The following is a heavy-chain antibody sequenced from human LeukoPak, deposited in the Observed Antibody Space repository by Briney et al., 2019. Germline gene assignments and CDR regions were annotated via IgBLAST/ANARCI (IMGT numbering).Heavy chain of an antibody. CDR3: AKEKTPAITGTFDY. CDR2: ISWNSGSI. D-gene: IGHD1/OR15-1a*01. Sequence: GRSLRLSCAASGFTFDDYAMHWVRQAPGKGLEWVSGISWNSGSIGYADSVKGRFTISRDNAKNSLYLQMNSLRAEDTALYYCAKEKTPAITGTFDYWGQGTLVTVSS. J-gene: IGHJ4*02. CDR1: GFTFDDYA. V-gene: IGHV3-9*01.